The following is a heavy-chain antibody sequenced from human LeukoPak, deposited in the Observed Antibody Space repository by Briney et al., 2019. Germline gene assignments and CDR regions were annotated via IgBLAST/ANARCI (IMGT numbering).Heavy chain of an antibody. CDR2: ISGSGKTT. CDR1: GFSFNDYF. D-gene: IGHD1/OR15-1a*01. CDR3: SRIQQRLSYFDF. Sequence: PGGSLRLSCAASGFSFNDYFMSWIRQAPGKGLEWVSYISGSGKTTYYVDSVQGRFAISRDNANKSLHLELNSLRVDDTAVYYCSRIQQRLSYFDFLGQGIRVNVSS. J-gene: IGHJ4*02. V-gene: IGHV3-11*01.